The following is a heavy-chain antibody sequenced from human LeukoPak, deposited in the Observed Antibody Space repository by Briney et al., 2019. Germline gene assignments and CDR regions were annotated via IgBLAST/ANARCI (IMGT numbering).Heavy chain of an antibody. CDR1: GFTFSSYS. CDR3: ARGSDYYDSSGYYNYYYYGMDV. Sequence: PGGSLRLSCAASGFTFSSYSMNWVRQAPGKGLEWVSYISSSSSTIYYADSVKGRFTISRDNAKNSLYLQMNSLRAEDTAVYYCARGSDYYDSSGYYNYYYYGMDVWGQGTTVTVSS. V-gene: IGHV3-48*01. J-gene: IGHJ6*02. CDR2: ISSSSSTI. D-gene: IGHD3-22*01.